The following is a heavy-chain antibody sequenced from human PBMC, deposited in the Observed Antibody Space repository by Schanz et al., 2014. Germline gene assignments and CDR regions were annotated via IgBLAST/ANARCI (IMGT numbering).Heavy chain of an antibody. D-gene: IGHD3-10*01. CDR2: INVGNGNM. CDR1: GYSFTPFP. Sequence: QVQLVQSWAEVKGPGASVKVSCKASGYSFTPFPIHWVRQAPGQGLEWMGWINVGNGNMKYSQKFQGRVTITRDTSTSTAYMELRNLRSDDTAVYYCARAKRFGDMDVWGQGTTVTVSS. CDR3: ARAKRFGDMDV. V-gene: IGHV1-3*01. J-gene: IGHJ6*02.